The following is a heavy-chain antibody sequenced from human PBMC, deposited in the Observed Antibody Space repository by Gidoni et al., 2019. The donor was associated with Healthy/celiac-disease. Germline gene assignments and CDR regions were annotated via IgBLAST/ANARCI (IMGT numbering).Heavy chain of an antibody. Sequence: EVQLVESGGGVVQPGGSLRLSCAASGFTFSSYWMHWVRPAPGKGLVWVSRINRDGSSTSYADSVKGRFTISRDNAKNTLYLHMNSLRAEDTAVYYCARDLGEMALPIAGDYWGQGTLVTVSS. CDR1: GFTFSSYW. D-gene: IGHD3-10*01. V-gene: IGHV3-74*01. CDR2: INRDGSST. J-gene: IGHJ4*02. CDR3: ARDLGEMALPIAGDY.